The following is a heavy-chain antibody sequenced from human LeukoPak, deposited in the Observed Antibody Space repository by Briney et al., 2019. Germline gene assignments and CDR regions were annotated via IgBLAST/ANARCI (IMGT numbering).Heavy chain of an antibody. V-gene: IGHV3-21*01. D-gene: IGHD6-13*01. CDR1: GGSFSGYY. Sequence: MASETLSLTCAVYGGSFSGYYWSWIRQPPGRGLEWVSSISSGGDSYIYYADSVEGRFTISRDNAKDSLYLQMNSLRAEDTAVYYCARGYSTSWYHFWYFDLWGRGTLVTVSS. CDR3: ARGYSTSWYHFWYFDL. CDR2: ISSGGDSYI. J-gene: IGHJ2*01.